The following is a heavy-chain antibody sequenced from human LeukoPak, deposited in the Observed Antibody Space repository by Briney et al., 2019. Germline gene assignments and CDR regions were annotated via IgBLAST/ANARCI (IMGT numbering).Heavy chain of an antibody. D-gene: IGHD6-19*01. CDR2: INPNSGGT. V-gene: IGHV1-2*02. J-gene: IGHJ4*02. Sequence: GASVKVSCKASGYTFTGYYMHWVRQAPGQGLEWMGWINPNSGGTNYAQKFQGRVTMTRDTSISTAYMDLSRLRSDDTAVYYCARDTVAVAGPFDYWGQGTLVTVSS. CDR1: GYTFTGYY. CDR3: ARDTVAVAGPFDY.